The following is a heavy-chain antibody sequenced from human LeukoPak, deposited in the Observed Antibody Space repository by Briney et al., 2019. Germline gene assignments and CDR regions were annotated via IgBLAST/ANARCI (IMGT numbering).Heavy chain of an antibody. CDR3: ARAGNNWSVDY. V-gene: IGHV4-59*02. CDR2: IYYRGNT. D-gene: IGHD1-1*01. J-gene: IGHJ4*02. Sequence: PSETLSLTCNVSVDSVSIYYWSWIRRPPGKGLEWIGYIYYRGNTNYNPSLKSRVTMAVDTSKNQFSLKVSSVTAADTAVYYCARAGNNWSVDYWGQGTLVTVSS. CDR1: VDSVSIYY.